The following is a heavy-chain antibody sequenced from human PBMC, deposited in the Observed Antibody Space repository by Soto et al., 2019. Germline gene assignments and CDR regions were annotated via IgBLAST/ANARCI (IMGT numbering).Heavy chain of an antibody. D-gene: IGHD2-21*01. Sequence: VHLVESGGGIGQPGESMRLSCVVSGFTLTNYWVHWVRQAPGKGLVWVSRVNGEGTTTNYADSLKGRFTTSRDNGRSTLFIQMNSLGSDDTGVDYCGGSQSRIDSFDCWGRGTRGTVSS. CDR3: GGSQSRIDSFDC. CDR1: GFTLTNYW. V-gene: IGHV3-74*01. CDR2: VNGEGTTT. J-gene: IGHJ4*02.